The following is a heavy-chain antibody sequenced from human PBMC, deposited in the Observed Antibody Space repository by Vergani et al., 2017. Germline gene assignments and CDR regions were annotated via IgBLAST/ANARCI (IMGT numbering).Heavy chain of an antibody. CDR3: AKDSVRIVSGGMDV. Sequence: EVQLLESGGGLAQPGGSLRLSCAASGFTFSSYAMSWVRQAPGKGLEWVSAISGSGGSTYYADSVKGRFTISRDNSKNTLYLQMNSLRAEDTAVYYCAKDSVRIVSGGMDVWGQGTTVTVSS. D-gene: IGHD2-15*01. CDR2: ISGSGGST. V-gene: IGHV3-23*01. J-gene: IGHJ6*02. CDR1: GFTFSSYA.